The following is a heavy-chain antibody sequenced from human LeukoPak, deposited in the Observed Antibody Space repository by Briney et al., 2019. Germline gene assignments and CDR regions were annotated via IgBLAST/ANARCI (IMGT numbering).Heavy chain of an antibody. Sequence: GGSLRLSCTGSQLIFSKYGLNWVRQSPGKVLEWISSITRSGSNIDYADSVRGRFTISRDNAKNSLFLHMNSLRVEDTAVYYCARLTIYDDTDYWGQGTLVTVSS. CDR3: ARLTIYDDTDY. CDR1: QLIFSKYG. J-gene: IGHJ4*02. V-gene: IGHV3-48*03. D-gene: IGHD3-3*01. CDR2: ITRSGSNI.